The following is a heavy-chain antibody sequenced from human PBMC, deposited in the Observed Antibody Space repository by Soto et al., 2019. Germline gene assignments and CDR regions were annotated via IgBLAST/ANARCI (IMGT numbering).Heavy chain of an antibody. CDR1: GFTFSSYA. J-gene: IGHJ5*02. Sequence: QVQLVESGGGVVQPGRSLRLSCAASGFTFSSYAMHWVRQAPGKGLEWVAVISYDGSNKYYADSVKGRFTISRDNSKNTLYLQMNSLRAEDTAVYYCARATSDRYYDFWSGYYHLWGQGTLVTVSS. CDR3: ARATSDRYYDFWSGYYHL. V-gene: IGHV3-30-3*01. CDR2: ISYDGSNK. D-gene: IGHD3-3*01.